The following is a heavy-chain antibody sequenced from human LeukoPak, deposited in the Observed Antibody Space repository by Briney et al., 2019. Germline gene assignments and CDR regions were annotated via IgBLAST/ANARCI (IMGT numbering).Heavy chain of an antibody. V-gene: IGHV3-30*18. D-gene: IGHD6-13*01. CDR1: GFTFSNYA. J-gene: IGHJ4*02. Sequence: GGSLRLSCAASGFTFSNYAMHWVRQAPGKGLEWVAVISSDGRNKYSADSVKGRFTISRDNSKNTLYLQMNSLRAEDTAVYYCAKDVDTGAAGYYFDYWGQGTLVTVSS. CDR3: AKDVDTGAAGYYFDY. CDR2: ISSDGRNK.